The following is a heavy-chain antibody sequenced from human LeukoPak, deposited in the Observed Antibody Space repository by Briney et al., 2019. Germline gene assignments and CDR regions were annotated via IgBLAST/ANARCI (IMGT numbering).Heavy chain of an antibody. CDR3: AREMPADIGVVVELGWFDP. D-gene: IGHD2-15*01. V-gene: IGHV3-74*01. Sequence: GGSLRLSCAASGFTFSSYWMHWVRQAPGKGLVWVSRINSDGSSTNYADSVKGRFTISRDNATNTLYLQMNSQRVEDTAVYYCAREMPADIGVVVELGWFDPWGQGTLVTVSS. CDR1: GFTFSSYW. J-gene: IGHJ5*02. CDR2: INSDGSST.